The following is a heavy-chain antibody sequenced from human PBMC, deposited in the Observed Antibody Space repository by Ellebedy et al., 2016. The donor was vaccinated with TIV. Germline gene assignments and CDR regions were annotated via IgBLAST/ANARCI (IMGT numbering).Heavy chain of an antibody. CDR1: GGSISSGDYY. CDR2: IYYSGNT. V-gene: IGHV4-30-4*01. Sequence: MPSETLSLTCTVSGGSISSGDYYWSWIRQPPGKGLEWIGYIYYSGNTYHNPSLKSRVTISVDTSKNQFSLKLGSVTAADTAVYYCARGGDGYIHYWGQGTLVTVSS. CDR3: ARGGDGYIHY. D-gene: IGHD5-24*01. J-gene: IGHJ4*02.